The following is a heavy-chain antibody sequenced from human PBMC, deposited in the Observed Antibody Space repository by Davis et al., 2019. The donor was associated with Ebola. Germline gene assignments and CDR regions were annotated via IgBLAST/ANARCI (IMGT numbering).Heavy chain of an antibody. CDR2: ISYDGSNK. V-gene: IGHV3-30*03. J-gene: IGHJ4*02. CDR1: GFTFSSYG. Sequence: GESLKISCAASGFTFSSYGMHWVRQAPGKGLEWVAVISYDGSNKYSADSVTGRFTISRDNSKNTLYLQMNSLRAEDTAVYYCHTSAAGTFGSDYWGQGTLVTVSS. D-gene: IGHD6-13*01. CDR3: HTSAAGTFGSDY.